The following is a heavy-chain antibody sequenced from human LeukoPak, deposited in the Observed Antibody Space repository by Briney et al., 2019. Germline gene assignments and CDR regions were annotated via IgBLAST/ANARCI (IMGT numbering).Heavy chain of an antibody. J-gene: IGHJ6*03. CDR3: AKLGGQQVYNYYVAV. CDR1: GFTFSSYA. CDR2: IIYNGDIT. V-gene: IGHV3-23*01. Sequence: QPGGSLRLSCAASGFTFSSYAMSWVRQAPGKGLEWVSGIIYNGDITYYANSVRGRFTISRDNSKNTLYLQMNSLRAEDTAVYYCAKLGGQQVYNYYVAVWGKGTTVAVSS. D-gene: IGHD3-16*01.